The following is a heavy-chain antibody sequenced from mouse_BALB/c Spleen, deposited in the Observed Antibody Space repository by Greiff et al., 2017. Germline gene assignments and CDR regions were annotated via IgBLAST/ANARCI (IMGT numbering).Heavy chain of an antibody. Sequence: VNVVESGPGLVAPSQSLSITCTVSGFSLTSYGVHWVRQPPGKGLEWLGVIWAGGSTNYNSALMSRLSISKDNSKSQVFLKMNSLQTDDTAMYYCARGGGGGREAMDYWGQGTSVTVSS. CDR1: GFSLTSYG. J-gene: IGHJ4*01. CDR2: IWAGGST. CDR3: ARGGGGGREAMDY. D-gene: IGHD3-3*01. V-gene: IGHV2-9*02.